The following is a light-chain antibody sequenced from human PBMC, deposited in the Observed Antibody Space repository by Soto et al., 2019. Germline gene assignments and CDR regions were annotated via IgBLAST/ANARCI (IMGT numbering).Light chain of an antibody. V-gene: IGKV3-11*01. CDR2: DAS. J-gene: IGKJ3*01. Sequence: EIVLTQSPATLSLSPGERATLSCRASQSFSSYLAWYQQKPGQAPRLLIYDASNRATGIPARFSGSGSGTDFTLTISSLVPEDFAVYYCQQRRNWPLTFGPGTKVDIK. CDR1: QSFSSY. CDR3: QQRRNWPLT.